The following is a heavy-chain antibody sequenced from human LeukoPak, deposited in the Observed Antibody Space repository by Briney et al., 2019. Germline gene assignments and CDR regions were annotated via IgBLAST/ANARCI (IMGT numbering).Heavy chain of an antibody. CDR3: ARSGDYYGSGSYYRFDP. J-gene: IGHJ5*02. CDR2: IYYSGST. D-gene: IGHD3-10*01. V-gene: IGHV4-59*01. CDR1: GGSISSYY. Sequence: SETLSLTCTVSGGSISSYYWGWIRQPPGKGLEWIGYIYYSGSTNYNPSLKSRVTISVDTSKNQFSLRLSSVTAADTAVYYCARSGDYYGSGSYYRFDPWGQGTLVTVPS.